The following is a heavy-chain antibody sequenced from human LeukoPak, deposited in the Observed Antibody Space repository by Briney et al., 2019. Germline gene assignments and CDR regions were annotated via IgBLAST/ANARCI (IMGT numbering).Heavy chain of an antibody. D-gene: IGHD2-2*01. CDR2: IIPIFGTA. Sequence: ASVKVSCKASGYTFTGYYMHWVRQAPGQGLEWMGGIIPIFGTANYAQKFQGRVTITADESTSTAYMELSSLRSEDTAVYYCATRVVPAAMKFDYWGQGTLVTVSS. CDR3: ATRVVPAAMKFDY. J-gene: IGHJ4*02. CDR1: GYTFTGYY. V-gene: IGHV1-69*13.